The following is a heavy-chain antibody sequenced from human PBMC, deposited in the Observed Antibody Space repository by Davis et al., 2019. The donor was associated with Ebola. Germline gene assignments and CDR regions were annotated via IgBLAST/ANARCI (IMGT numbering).Heavy chain of an antibody. CDR1: GYTFTNYG. CDR2: INPHNGNT. V-gene: IGHV1-2*02. Sequence: ASVKVSCKASGYTFTNYGITWVRQAPGQGLEWMGWINPHNGNTNYAQKFQGRVTMTRDTSISTAYMELSRLRSDDTAVYYCAREGYCSGGSCHYVDYWGQGTLVTVSS. J-gene: IGHJ4*02. D-gene: IGHD2-15*01. CDR3: AREGYCSGGSCHYVDY.